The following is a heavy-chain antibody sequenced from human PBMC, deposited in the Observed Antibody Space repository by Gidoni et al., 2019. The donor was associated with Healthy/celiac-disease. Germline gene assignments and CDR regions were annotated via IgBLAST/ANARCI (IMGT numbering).Heavy chain of an antibody. D-gene: IGHD2-21*02. Sequence: QVQLVESGGGVVQPGRSLRLSCAASGFTFSSYAMHWVRQAPGKGLEWVAVRSYDGSNKYYADSVKGRFTISRDNSKNTLYLQMNSLRAEDTAVYYCARDWGYCGGDCYSREGQEEYFQHWGQGTLVTVSS. CDR3: ARDWGYCGGDCYSREGQEEYFQH. CDR2: RSYDGSNK. CDR1: GFTFSSYA. J-gene: IGHJ1*01. V-gene: IGHV3-30*04.